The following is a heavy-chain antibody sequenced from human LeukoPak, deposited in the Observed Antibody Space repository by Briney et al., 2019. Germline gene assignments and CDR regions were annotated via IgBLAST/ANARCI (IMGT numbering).Heavy chain of an antibody. CDR1: GFTFSSYA. CDR2: ISGSGGST. D-gene: IGHD3-3*01. V-gene: IGHV3-23*01. CDR3: AKDRDYDFWSGYSESGRVDY. Sequence: AGGSLRLSCAASGFTFSSYAMSWVRQAPGKGLEWVSAISGSGGSTYYADSVKGRFTISRDNSKNTLYLQMNSLRAEDTAVYYCAKDRDYDFWSGYSESGRVDYWGQGTLVTVSS. J-gene: IGHJ4*02.